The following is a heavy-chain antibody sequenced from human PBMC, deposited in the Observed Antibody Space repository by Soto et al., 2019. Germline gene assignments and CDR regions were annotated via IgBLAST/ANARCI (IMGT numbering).Heavy chain of an antibody. J-gene: IGHJ4*02. V-gene: IGHV3-48*01. CDR1: GFTFSSYS. CDR2: ISSSSSTI. Sequence: GGSLRLSCAASGFTFSSYSMNWVRQAPGKGLEWVSYISSSSSTIYYADSVKGRFTISRDNAKNSLYLQMNSLRAEDTAVYYCARSSKRAADYWGQGTLVTVSS. CDR3: ARSSKRAADY.